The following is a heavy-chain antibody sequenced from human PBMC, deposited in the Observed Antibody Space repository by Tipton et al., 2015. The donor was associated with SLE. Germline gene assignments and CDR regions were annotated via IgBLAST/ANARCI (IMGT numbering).Heavy chain of an antibody. V-gene: IGHV4-34*01. CDR1: GGSFSGYY. CDR2: VNHLGTI. J-gene: IGHJ4*02. CDR3: ARMEGMITYGGIAGL. D-gene: IGHD3-16*01. Sequence: TLSLTCDVNGGSFSGYYWSWIRQSPGKGLEWDGEVNHLGTIHYNASLKSRVTISIDTSKSHFSLKLTSVTAADTAVYYCARMEGMITYGGIAGLWGQGTVVTVSS.